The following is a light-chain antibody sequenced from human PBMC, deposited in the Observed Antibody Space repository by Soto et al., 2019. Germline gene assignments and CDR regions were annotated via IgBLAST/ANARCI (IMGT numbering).Light chain of an antibody. CDR3: ATWDDSLNGPTV. J-gene: IGLJ2*01. CDR1: SSNIGTYT. CDR2: NDN. Sequence: QSVLTQPPSASGTPGQRVTISCSGSSSNIGTYTVNWYQLLPGTAPRLLIYNDNQRPSAVPARFSGSKSGTSASLAISGLQSEDEADYFCATWDDSLNGPTVFGGGTKLTVL. V-gene: IGLV1-44*01.